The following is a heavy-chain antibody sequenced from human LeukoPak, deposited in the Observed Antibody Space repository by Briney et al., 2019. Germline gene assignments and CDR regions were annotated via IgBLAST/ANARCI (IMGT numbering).Heavy chain of an antibody. CDR3: ARRPGGRHYDY. Sequence: GGSLRLSCAASGFTFISYAMHWVRQAPGKGLEYVSAITTNGGSTYYANSVKGRFTISIDNSKNTLYLQMGSLRAEDMAVYYCARRPGGRHYDYWGQGTLVTVSS. J-gene: IGHJ4*02. CDR2: ITTNGGST. V-gene: IGHV3-64*01. CDR1: GFTFISYA. D-gene: IGHD3-16*01.